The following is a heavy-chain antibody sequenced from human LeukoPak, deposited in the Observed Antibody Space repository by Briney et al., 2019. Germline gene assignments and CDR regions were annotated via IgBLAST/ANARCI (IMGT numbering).Heavy chain of an antibody. CDR2: IYTSGST. Sequence: SETLSLTCTVSGGSISSGSYYWSWIRQPAGKGLEWIGRIYTSGSTNYNPSLKSRVTISVDTSKNQFSLKLSSVTAADTAVYYCARDPVIAAGRSWFDPWGQGTLVTVSS. J-gene: IGHJ5*02. V-gene: IGHV4-61*02. D-gene: IGHD6-13*01. CDR1: GGSISSGSYY. CDR3: ARDPVIAAGRSWFDP.